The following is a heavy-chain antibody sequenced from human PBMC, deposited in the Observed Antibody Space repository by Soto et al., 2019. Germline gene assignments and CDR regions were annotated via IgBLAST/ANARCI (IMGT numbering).Heavy chain of an antibody. V-gene: IGHV3-23*01. CDR3: AKPLKDILNGYWYFDY. CDR2: ISGSGGST. Sequence: WGSLLLSCAAWLLTFSSYAMSSVGQAPGKGLEWVSAISGSGGSTYYADSVKGRFTISRDNSKNTLYLQMNSLRAEDTAVYYCAKPLKDILNGYWYFDYWGQGTMVTVSS. J-gene: IGHJ4*02. D-gene: IGHD3-9*01. CDR1: LLTFSSYA.